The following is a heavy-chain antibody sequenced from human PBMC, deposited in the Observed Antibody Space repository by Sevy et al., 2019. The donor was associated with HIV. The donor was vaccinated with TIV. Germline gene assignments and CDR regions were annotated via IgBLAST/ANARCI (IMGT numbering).Heavy chain of an antibody. D-gene: IGHD2-21*01. V-gene: IGHV3-49*04. J-gene: IGHJ4*02. Sequence: GGSLRLSCTASGFTFGEYVMSWVRQAPGKGLEWVGFIRSKAYGGTTEYAASVRGRFTISRDDSKSIAYLEMNSLKTEDTAVYYCTTGGSILQRWGQGILLTVSS. CDR3: TTGGSILQR. CDR1: GFTFGEYV. CDR2: IRSKAYGGTT.